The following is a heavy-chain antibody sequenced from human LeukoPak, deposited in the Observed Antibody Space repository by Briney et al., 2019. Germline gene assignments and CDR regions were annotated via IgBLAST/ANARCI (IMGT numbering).Heavy chain of an antibody. CDR3: ARDPGSSAVGY. CDR2: IYYSGST. D-gene: IGHD3-22*01. V-gene: IGHV4-39*02. Sequence: SETLSFTCTVSGGSISSSSYYWGWIRQPPGKGLEWIGSIYYSGSTYYNPSLKSRVTISVDTSKNQCSLKLSSVTAADTAVYYCARDPGSSAVGYWGQGTLVTVSS. CDR1: GGSISSSSYY. J-gene: IGHJ4*02.